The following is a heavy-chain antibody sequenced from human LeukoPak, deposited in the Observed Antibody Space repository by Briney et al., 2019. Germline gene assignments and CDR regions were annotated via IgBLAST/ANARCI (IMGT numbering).Heavy chain of an antibody. CDR2: INPNSGGT. D-gene: IGHD2-2*01. CDR1: GYTFTGYY. Sequence: ASVKVSCKASGYTFTGYYMHWVRQAPGQGLEWMGWINPNSGGTNYAQKFQGRVTMTRDTSISTAYMELSRLRSDDTAVYYCAKDIVVVPAAIGREFGLSDYWGQGTLVTVSS. J-gene: IGHJ4*02. CDR3: AKDIVVVPAAIGREFGLSDY. V-gene: IGHV1-2*02.